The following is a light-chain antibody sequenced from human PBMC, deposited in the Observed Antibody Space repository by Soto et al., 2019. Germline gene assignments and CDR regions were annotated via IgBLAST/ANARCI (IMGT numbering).Light chain of an antibody. V-gene: IGKV1-5*03. J-gene: IGKJ1*01. Sequence: DIQMTQSPSTLSASVGDRVTITCRASQSISSWLAWYQQKPGKAPKLLIYKASSLESGVPSRFSGSGSGTEFALTISSLQPDDFATYYCQQYNGFLWTFGQGTKVDIK. CDR2: KAS. CDR1: QSISSW. CDR3: QQYNGFLWT.